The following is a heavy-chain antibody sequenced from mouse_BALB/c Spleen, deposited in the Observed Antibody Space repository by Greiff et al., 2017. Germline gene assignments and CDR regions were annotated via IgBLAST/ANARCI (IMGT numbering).Heavy chain of an antibody. CDR3: GKDRGY. J-gene: IGHJ2*01. CDR2: IYPGSGNT. CDR1: GYTFTDYY. Sequence: VQLQQSGAELARPGASVKLSCKASGYTFTDYYINWVKQRTGQGLEWIGEIYPGSGNTYYNEKFKGKATLTADKSSSTAYMQLSSLTSEDSAVYFCGKDRGYWGQGTTLTVSS. V-gene: IGHV1-77*01.